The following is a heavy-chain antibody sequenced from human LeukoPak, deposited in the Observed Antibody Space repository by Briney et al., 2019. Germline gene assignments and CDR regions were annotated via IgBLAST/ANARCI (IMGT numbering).Heavy chain of an antibody. CDR2: IYYSGST. D-gene: IGHD3-10*01. CDR1: GGSISSSSYY. Sequence: SETLSLTCTVSGGSISSSSYYWGWIRQPPGKGLEWIGSIYYSGSTYYNPSLKSRVTISVDTSKNQFPLKLSSVTAADTAVYYCARLLQDYYGSGSYLYWGQGTLVTVSS. J-gene: IGHJ4*02. V-gene: IGHV4-39*01. CDR3: ARLLQDYYGSGSYLY.